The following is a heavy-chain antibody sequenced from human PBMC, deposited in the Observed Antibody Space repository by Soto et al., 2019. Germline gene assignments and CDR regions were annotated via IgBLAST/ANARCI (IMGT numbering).Heavy chain of an antibody. CDR2: INYSGST. CDR3: ARGRPRNKSWFDP. V-gene: IGHV4-34*01. CDR1: GGSFSTYC. J-gene: IGHJ5*02. Sequence: SETLSLTCAVYGGSFSTYCWSWIRQPPGKGLEWIGEINYSGSTNYNPSLKSRVTISLDTSKNQFSLNLRSVTAADTAVYYCARGRPRNKSWFDPGGQGTQVTVSS.